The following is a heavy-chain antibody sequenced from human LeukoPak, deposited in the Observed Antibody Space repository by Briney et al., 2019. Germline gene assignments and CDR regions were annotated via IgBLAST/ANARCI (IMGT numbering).Heavy chain of an antibody. D-gene: IGHD2-15*01. CDR1: GFTFSSYA. CDR2: ISSNGGST. Sequence: PGGSLRLSCAASGFTFSSYAMHWVCQAPGKGLEYVSAISSNGGSTYYANSVKGRFTISRDNSKNTLYLQMDSLRADDMAVYYCARDPIYCSGGSCYSVVHGYFDYWGQGTLVTVSS. J-gene: IGHJ4*02. V-gene: IGHV3-64*01. CDR3: ARDPIYCSGGSCYSVVHGYFDY.